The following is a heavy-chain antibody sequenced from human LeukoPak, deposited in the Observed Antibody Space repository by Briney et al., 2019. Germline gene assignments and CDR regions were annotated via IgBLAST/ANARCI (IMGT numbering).Heavy chain of an antibody. V-gene: IGHV3-30*02. Sequence: PGGSQRLSCAASGFTFSSYGMHWVRQAPDKGLEWVAFIRFDGGNKYYVDSVKGRFTISRDNSKNTLYLQMNSLRAEDTALYYCARGGNVFDIWGQGTMVTVSS. CDR1: GFTFSSYG. J-gene: IGHJ3*02. D-gene: IGHD3-10*01. CDR2: IRFDGGNK. CDR3: ARGGNVFDI.